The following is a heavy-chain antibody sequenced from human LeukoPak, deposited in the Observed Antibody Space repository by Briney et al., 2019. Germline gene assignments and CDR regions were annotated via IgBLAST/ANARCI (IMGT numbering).Heavy chain of an antibody. Sequence: SETLSLTCTVSGGSIDNNDYYWGWIRQPPGRGLEWIGSIYYNGDAYYNPSLRSRVTISVDTSKNQFSLKLSSVTAADTAVYYCARGGRVRGVIRGYYYMDVWGKGTTVTVSS. CDR3: ARGGRVRGVIRGYYYMDV. CDR1: GGSIDNNDYY. V-gene: IGHV4-39*07. CDR2: IYYNGDA. D-gene: IGHD3-10*01. J-gene: IGHJ6*03.